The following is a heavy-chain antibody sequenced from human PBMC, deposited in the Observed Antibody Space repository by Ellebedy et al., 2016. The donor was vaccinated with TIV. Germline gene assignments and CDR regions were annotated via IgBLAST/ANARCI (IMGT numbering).Heavy chain of an antibody. CDR1: GFTFSSYG. Sequence: PGGSLRLSCAASGFTFSSYGMHRVRQAPGKGLEWVTIISYDGSYKYYADSVKGRFTISRDNSKNTLHLQMNSLRAEDTAVYYCAKDWSAYSYGYGTIIDYWGQGTLVTVSA. CDR2: ISYDGSYK. V-gene: IGHV3-30*18. CDR3: AKDWSAYSYGYGTIIDY. D-gene: IGHD5-18*01. J-gene: IGHJ4*02.